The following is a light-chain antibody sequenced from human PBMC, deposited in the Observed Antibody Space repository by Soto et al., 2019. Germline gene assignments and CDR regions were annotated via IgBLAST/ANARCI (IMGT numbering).Light chain of an antibody. J-gene: IGKJ2*01. CDR3: QQGYSTPADT. V-gene: IGKV1-39*01. Sequence: DIQMTQSPSSLSASVGDRFTITCRARQSISNSVNWYQQKPGKAPKLLISAASRLQSGVPSRFIGSGSGTDFTLTITSLQPEDFASYYCQQGYSTPADTFGQGTKLEIK. CDR2: AAS. CDR1: QSISNS.